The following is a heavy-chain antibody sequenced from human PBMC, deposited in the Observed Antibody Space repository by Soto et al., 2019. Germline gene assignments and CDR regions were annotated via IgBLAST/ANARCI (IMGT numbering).Heavy chain of an antibody. CDR3: TRDASRDSSARGWFDP. CDR1: GVTFSSYG. CDR2: ISYDGSNK. V-gene: IGHV3-30*03. Sequence: GGPLRLSCAASGVTFSSYGMHWVRQAPGKGLEWVAVISYDGSNKYYADSVKGRFTISRDNSKNTLYLQMNSLRAEDTAVYYCTRDASRDSSARGWFDPWGPGTLVTVSS. J-gene: IGHJ5*02. D-gene: IGHD6-13*01.